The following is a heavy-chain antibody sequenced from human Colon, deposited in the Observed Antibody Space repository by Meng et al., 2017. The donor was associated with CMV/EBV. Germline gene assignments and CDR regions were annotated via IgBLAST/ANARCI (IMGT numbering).Heavy chain of an antibody. CDR2: INHSGNT. CDR1: GGTFPYYY. Sequence: SETLSLTCVVDGGTFPYYYWSWIRQTPEKGLEWIGEINHSGNTKYDPSLKSRLSISVDTSTSKTHFSLNLTSVTAADTAIYYCARGRSGLVPTPMAWFDSWGKGTLVTVSS. D-gene: IGHD2-2*01. CDR3: ARGRSGLVPTPMAWFDS. J-gene: IGHJ5*01. V-gene: IGHV4-34*01.